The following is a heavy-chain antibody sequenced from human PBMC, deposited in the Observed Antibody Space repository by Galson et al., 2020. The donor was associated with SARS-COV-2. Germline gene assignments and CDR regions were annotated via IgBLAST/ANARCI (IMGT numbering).Heavy chain of an antibody. CDR3: ARKYDYGDYVWDY. CDR1: GFTFSSYS. V-gene: IGHV3-21*01. CDR2: ISSSSSYI. D-gene: IGHD4-17*01. Sequence: GESLKISCAASGFTFSSYSMNWVRQAPGKGLEWVSSISSSSSYIYYADSVKGRFTISRDNAKNSLYLQMNSLRAEDTAVYYCARKYDYGDYVWDYWGQVTLVTVSS. J-gene: IGHJ4*02.